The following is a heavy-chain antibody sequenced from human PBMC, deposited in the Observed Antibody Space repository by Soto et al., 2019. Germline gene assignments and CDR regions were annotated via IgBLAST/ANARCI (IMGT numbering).Heavy chain of an antibody. D-gene: IGHD3-22*01. CDR3: ANIAGTYYYDSSGYYADY. CDR2: VSYDGSNK. J-gene: IGHJ4*02. Sequence: GGSLRLSCAASGFTFSSYGMHWVRQAPGKGLEWVAVVSYDGSNKYYADSVKGRFTISRDNSKNTLYLQMNSLRAEDTAVYYRANIAGTYYYDSSGYYADYWGQGTLVTVSS. CDR1: GFTFSSYG. V-gene: IGHV3-30*18.